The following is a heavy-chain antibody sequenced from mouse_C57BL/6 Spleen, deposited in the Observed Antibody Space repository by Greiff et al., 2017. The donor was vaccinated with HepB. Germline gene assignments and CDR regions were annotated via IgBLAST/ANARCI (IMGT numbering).Heavy chain of an antibody. Sequence: QVQLQQPGAELVKPGASVKLSCKASGYTFTSYWMQWVKQGPGQGLEWIGEIDPSDSYTNYNQKFKGKATLTVDTSSSTAYMQLSSLTSEDSAVYYCARKGYGNDYWGQGTTLTVSS. D-gene: IGHD2-1*01. J-gene: IGHJ2*01. CDR2: IDPSDSYT. V-gene: IGHV1-50*01. CDR1: GYTFTSYW. CDR3: ARKGYGNDY.